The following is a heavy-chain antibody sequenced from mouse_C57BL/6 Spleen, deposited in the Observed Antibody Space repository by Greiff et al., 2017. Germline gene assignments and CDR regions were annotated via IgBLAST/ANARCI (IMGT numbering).Heavy chain of an antibody. J-gene: IGHJ1*03. CDR3: ARWNDYDVGYWYFDV. CDR1: GYTFTSYG. D-gene: IGHD2-4*01. CDR2: FYPRSGNT. V-gene: IGHV1-81*01. Sequence: QVQLQQSGAELARPGASVKLSCKASGYTFTSYGISWVKQRTGQGLEWIGEFYPRSGNTYYNEKFKGKATLTADKSSSTAYMELRSLTSEDSAVYFCARWNDYDVGYWYFDVWGTGTTVTVSS.